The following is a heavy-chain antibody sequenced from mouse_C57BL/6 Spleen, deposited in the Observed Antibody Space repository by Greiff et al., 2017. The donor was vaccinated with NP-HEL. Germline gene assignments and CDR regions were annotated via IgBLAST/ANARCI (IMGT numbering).Heavy chain of an antibody. CDR1: GYTFTSYG. V-gene: IGHV1-81*01. CDR2: IYPRSGNT. J-gene: IGHJ2*01. D-gene: IGHD1-1*01. CDR3: ARSGASSYEGY. Sequence: QVHVKQSGAELARPGASVKLSCKASGYTFTSYGISWVKQRTGQGLEWIGEIYPRSGNTYYNEKFKGKATLTADKSSSTAYMELRSLTSEDSAVYFCARSGASSYEGYWGQGTTLTVSS.